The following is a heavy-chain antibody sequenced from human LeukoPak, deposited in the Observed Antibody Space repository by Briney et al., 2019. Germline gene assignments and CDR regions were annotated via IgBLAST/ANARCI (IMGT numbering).Heavy chain of an antibody. J-gene: IGHJ6*02. V-gene: IGHV1-2*06. Sequence: ASVRVSCKTSGYTFTDYYIHWVRQAPGQGLEWMGRINPNSGGTNYAQKFQGRVTMTRDTSISTAYMELSRLRSDDTAVYYCVRFENDYYYGMDVWGQGTTVTVSS. CDR1: GYTFTDYY. CDR2: INPNSGGT. CDR3: VRFENDYYYGMDV. D-gene: IGHD3-16*01.